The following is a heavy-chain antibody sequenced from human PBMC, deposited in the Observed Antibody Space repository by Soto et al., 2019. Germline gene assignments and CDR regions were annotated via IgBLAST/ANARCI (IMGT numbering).Heavy chain of an antibody. CDR3: ARYGDSSGLFY. J-gene: IGHJ4*02. Sequence: PVGSLRLSCAASGFTFSSYSMNWVRQAPGKGLEWVANIKQDGSQKYYVDSVKGRFTISRDNAKNSPFLQISSLRAEDTAVYYCARYGDSSGLFYWGLGTLVTVSS. V-gene: IGHV3-7*01. CDR1: GFTFSSYS. D-gene: IGHD6-19*01. CDR2: IKQDGSQK.